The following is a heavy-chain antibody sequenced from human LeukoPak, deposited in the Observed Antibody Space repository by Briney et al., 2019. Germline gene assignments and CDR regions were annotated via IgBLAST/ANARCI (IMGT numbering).Heavy chain of an antibody. CDR1: GFTFSSYA. D-gene: IGHD3-22*01. V-gene: IGHV3-23*01. CDR2: ISGSGGST. Sequence: GGSLTLSCAASGFTFSSYAMSWVRQAPGKGLEWVSAISGSGGSTYYADSVKGRFTISRDNSKNTLYLQMNSLRAEDTAVYYCAKDRLFLNYYDSSGYYYDWFDPWGQGTLVTVSS. CDR3: AKDRLFLNYYDSSGYYYDWFDP. J-gene: IGHJ5*02.